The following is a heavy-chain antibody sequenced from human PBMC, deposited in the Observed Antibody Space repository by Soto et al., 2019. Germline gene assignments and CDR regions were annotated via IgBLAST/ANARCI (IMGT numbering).Heavy chain of an antibody. D-gene: IGHD3-10*01. CDR2: IKTDASEK. CDR3: VRERGLSSFYGMDV. V-gene: IGHV3-7*01. CDR1: GFTLRSYW. Sequence: GGSLRLSCAASGFTLRSYWMSWVRQAPGKGLEWLATIKTDASEKKYVDSVKGRFTVSRDNAKNSLYLQMNSLRAEDSAVYYCVRERGLSSFYGMDVWGQGTTVTVSS. J-gene: IGHJ6*02.